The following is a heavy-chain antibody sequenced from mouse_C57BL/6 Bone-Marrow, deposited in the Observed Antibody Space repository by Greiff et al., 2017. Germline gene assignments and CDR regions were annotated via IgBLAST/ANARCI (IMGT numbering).Heavy chain of an antibody. CDR3: TTFPYFYGSSPAWFAY. CDR1: GFNIKDDY. CDR2: IDPGNGPT. Sequence: EVQLQQSGAELVRPGASVKLSCTASGFNIKDDYMHWVKQWPEQGLEWIGWIDPGNGPTEYAWKFPGNATLTAATTSHTAYLQLISLTSEDTAVYYCTTFPYFYGSSPAWFAYWGQGALVTVAA. J-gene: IGHJ3*01. V-gene: IGHV14-4*01. D-gene: IGHD1-1*01.